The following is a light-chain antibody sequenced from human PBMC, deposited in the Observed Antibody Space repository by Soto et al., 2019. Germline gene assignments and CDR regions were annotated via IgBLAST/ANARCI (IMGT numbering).Light chain of an antibody. CDR3: AAWDGSLKGVV. Sequence: QSVPTQAPSASGTPGQRVTISCSGSSSNIGTNTVNWYQQLPGTAPKLLIYNDNQRPSGVPDRFSGSKSYTSASLAISGLQSDDEADYYCAAWDGSLKGVVFGGGTKLTVL. J-gene: IGLJ2*01. V-gene: IGLV1-44*01. CDR1: SSNIGTNT. CDR2: NDN.